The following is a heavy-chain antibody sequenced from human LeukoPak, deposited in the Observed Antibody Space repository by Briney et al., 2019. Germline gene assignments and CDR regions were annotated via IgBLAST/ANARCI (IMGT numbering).Heavy chain of an antibody. CDR3: AGADIVVVPARYNWFDP. Sequence: ASVKVSCKASGYTFTGYYMHWVRQAPGQGLEWMGWINPNSGGTNYAQKFQGRVTMTRDTSISTAYMELSRLRSDDTAVYYCAGADIVVVPARYNWFDPWGQGTLVTVSS. D-gene: IGHD2-2*01. V-gene: IGHV1-2*02. CDR1: GYTFTGYY. CDR2: INPNSGGT. J-gene: IGHJ5*02.